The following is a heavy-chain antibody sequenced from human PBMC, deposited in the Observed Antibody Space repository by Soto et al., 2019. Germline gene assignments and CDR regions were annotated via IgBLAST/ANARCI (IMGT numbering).Heavy chain of an antibody. J-gene: IGHJ4*02. D-gene: IGHD4-17*01. V-gene: IGHV4-4*02. CDR2: VFRSGDT. Sequence: PSETLSLTCAVYGDSVSNNKWWSWVRLSPGKGREWIGEVFRSGDTNYNPSLKSRVTISMDKSKNEFLLQLKSVTAADTAMYYCAKNGDYVLEYWGQGTLVTVSS. CDR1: GDSVSNNKW. CDR3: AKNGDYVLEY.